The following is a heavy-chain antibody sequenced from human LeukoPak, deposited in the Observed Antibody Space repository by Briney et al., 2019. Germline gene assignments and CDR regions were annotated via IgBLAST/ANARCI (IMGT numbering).Heavy chain of an antibody. J-gene: IGHJ4*02. CDR3: VKPPPLMVRGVITDY. Sequence: GGSLRLSCSASGFTFSSYAMHWVRQAPGKGLEYVSAISSNGGSTYYADSVKGRFTISRDNSKNTLYLQMSSLRAEDTAVYYCVKPPPLMVRGVITDYWGQGTLVTVSS. CDR2: ISSNGGST. D-gene: IGHD3-10*01. V-gene: IGHV3-64D*06. CDR1: GFTFSSYA.